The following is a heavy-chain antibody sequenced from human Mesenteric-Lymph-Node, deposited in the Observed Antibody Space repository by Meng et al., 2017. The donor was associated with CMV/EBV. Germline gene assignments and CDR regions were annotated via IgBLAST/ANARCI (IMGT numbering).Heavy chain of an antibody. V-gene: IGHV4-59*01. CDR1: GASISSYY. CDR2: IYYSGST. J-gene: IGHJ4*02. D-gene: IGHD6-13*01. Sequence: SETLSLTCTVSGASISSYYWSWIRQPPGKGLEWIGYIYYSGSTNYNPSLKSRVTISVDTSKSQFSLKLSSVTAADTAVYYCARDLAAAGFFDYWGQGTLVPSPQ. CDR3: ARDLAAAGFFDY.